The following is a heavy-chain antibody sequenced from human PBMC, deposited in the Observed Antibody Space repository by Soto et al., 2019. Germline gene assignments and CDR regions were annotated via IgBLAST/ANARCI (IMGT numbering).Heavy chain of an antibody. CDR2: IYYSGST. CDR1: GGSISSSSYY. Sequence: SETLSLTCTVSGGSISSSSYYWGWIRQPPGKGLEWIGSIYYSGSTYYNPSLKSRVTISVDTSKNQFSLKLSSVTAADTAVYYCARLDTDYYYYYYMDVWGKGTTVTVSS. CDR3: ARLDTDYYYYYYMDV. V-gene: IGHV4-39*01. J-gene: IGHJ6*03. D-gene: IGHD5-18*01.